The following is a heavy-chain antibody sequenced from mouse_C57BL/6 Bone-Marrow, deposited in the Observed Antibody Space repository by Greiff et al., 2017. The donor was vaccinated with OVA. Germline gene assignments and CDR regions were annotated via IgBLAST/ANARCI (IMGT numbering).Heavy chain of an antibody. CDR3: ARSDGSGYGFAY. CDR1: GYTFTSYW. V-gene: IGHV1-59*01. CDR2: IDPSDSYT. Sequence: QVQLQQPGAELVRPGTSVKLSCTASGYTFTSYWMHWVKQRPGQGLEWIGVIDPSDSYTNYNQKFKGKSTLTVDTSSSTAYMQLSSLTSEDSAVYYCARSDGSGYGFAYWGQGTLVTVSA. D-gene: IGHD3-2*02. J-gene: IGHJ3*01.